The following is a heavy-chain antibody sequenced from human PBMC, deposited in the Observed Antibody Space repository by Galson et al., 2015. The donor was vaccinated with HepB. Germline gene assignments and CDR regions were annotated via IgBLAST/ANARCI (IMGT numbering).Heavy chain of an antibody. D-gene: IGHD7-27*01. CDR1: GFTFSSYG. V-gene: IGHV3-30*18. CDR2: ISYDGSNK. CDR3: AKDWGLFDY. Sequence: SLRLSCAASGFTFSSYGMHWVRQAPGKGLEWVAVISYDGSNKYYADSVKGRFTISRDNSKNTLYLQMNSLRAEDTAVYYCAKDWGLFDYWGQGTLVTVSS. J-gene: IGHJ4*02.